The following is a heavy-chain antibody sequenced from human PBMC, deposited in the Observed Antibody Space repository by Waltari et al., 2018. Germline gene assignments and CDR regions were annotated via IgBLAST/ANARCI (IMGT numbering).Heavy chain of an antibody. D-gene: IGHD7-27*01. Sequence: QVQLVESGGGVVQPGGSLRLSCEASGCIFSDFGMHWVRQAPGKGLEWVAFIRYDDSYKYYADSVRGRFTISRDNSNNRLYLQMNSLRVEDTALYYCAKGPTGDRGRYFQSWGQGAQVTVSA. J-gene: IGHJ4*02. CDR2: IRYDDSYK. CDR1: GCIFSDFG. CDR3: AKGPTGDRGRYFQS. V-gene: IGHV3-30*02.